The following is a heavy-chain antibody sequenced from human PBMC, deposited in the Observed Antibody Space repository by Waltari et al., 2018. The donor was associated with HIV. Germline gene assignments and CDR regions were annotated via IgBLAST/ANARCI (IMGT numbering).Heavy chain of an antibody. V-gene: IGHV3-23*01. J-gene: IGHJ4*02. CDR1: GFTFSSYA. CDR3: AKVTYYYDSSGYYLIDY. D-gene: IGHD3-22*01. CDR2: ISGSGGST. Sequence: EVQLLESGGGLVQPGGSLRLSCAASGFTFSSYAMSWVRQAPGKGLEWVSAISGSGGSTYYADSVKGRFTISRDNSKNTLYLQMNSLRAEDTAVYYCAKVTYYYDSSGYYLIDYWGQGTLVTVSS.